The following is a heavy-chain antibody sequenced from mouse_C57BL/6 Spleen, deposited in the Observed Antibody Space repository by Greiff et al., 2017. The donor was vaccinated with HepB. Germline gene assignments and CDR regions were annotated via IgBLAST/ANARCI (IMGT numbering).Heavy chain of an antibody. CDR2: IYPGSGST. CDR1: GYTFTSYW. J-gene: IGHJ1*03. V-gene: IGHV1-55*01. D-gene: IGHD4-1*01. Sequence: VQLQQPGAELVKPGASVKMSCKASGYTFTSYWITWVKQRPGQGLEWIGDIYPGSGSTNYNEKFKSKATLTVDTSSSTAYMQLSSLTSEDSAVYYCARERTGTDWYFDVWGTGTTVTVSS. CDR3: ARERTGTDWYFDV.